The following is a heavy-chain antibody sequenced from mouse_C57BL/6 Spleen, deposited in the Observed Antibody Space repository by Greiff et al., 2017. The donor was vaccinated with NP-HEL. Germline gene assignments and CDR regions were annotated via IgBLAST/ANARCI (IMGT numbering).Heavy chain of an antibody. J-gene: IGHJ2*01. CDR3: ARSSSWDGFDY. CDR1: GYTFTNYW. V-gene: IGHV1-63*01. Sequence: VQLHQSGAELVRPGTSVKMSCKASGYTFTNYWIGWAKQRPGHGLEWIGDIYPGGGYTNYNEKFKGKATLTADKSSSTAYMQFSSLTSEDSAIYYCARSSSWDGFDYWGQGTTLTVSS. CDR2: IYPGGGYT. D-gene: IGHD4-1*01.